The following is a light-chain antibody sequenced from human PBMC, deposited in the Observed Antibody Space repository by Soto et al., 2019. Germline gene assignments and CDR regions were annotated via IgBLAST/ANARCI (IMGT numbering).Light chain of an antibody. CDR3: ISYTSGRTPVV. CDR2: DVS. Sequence: QSVLTQPASVSGSPGQSITISCTGTSSDVGGYNYVSWYQQHPGKAPKFMIYDVSNRPSGVSNRFSGSKSGNTASLTISGLKAEDEADYYFISYTSGRTPVVFGGGTKLTVL. V-gene: IGLV2-14*01. J-gene: IGLJ2*01. CDR1: SSDVGGYNY.